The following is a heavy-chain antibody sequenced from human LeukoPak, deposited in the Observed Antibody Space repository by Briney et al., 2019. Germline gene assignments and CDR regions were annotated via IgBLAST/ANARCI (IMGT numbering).Heavy chain of an antibody. CDR3: ARDYYGSGSLDY. D-gene: IGHD3-10*01. J-gene: IGHJ4*02. Sequence: PGGSLRLSCAASGFTFSSYAMHWVRQAPGKGLEWVAVISYDGSNKYYADSVKGRFTISRDNSKNTLYLQMNSLRAEDTAVYYCARDYYGSGSLDYWGQGTLVTVSS. CDR1: GFTFSSYA. CDR2: ISYDGSNK. V-gene: IGHV3-30-3*01.